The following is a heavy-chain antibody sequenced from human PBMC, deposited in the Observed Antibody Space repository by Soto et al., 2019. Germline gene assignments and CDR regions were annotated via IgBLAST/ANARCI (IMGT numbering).Heavy chain of an antibody. CDR1: GGTFSSYT. D-gene: IGHD6-19*01. Sequence: QVQLVQSGAEVKKPGSSVKVSCKASGGTFSSYTISWVRQAPGQGLEWMGRIIPILGIANYAQKFQDRVTITADKSTSTAYMELSSLRSEDTAVYYCARGDEAGANYYYYYMAVWGKGTTVTVSS. CDR2: IIPILGIA. J-gene: IGHJ6*03. V-gene: IGHV1-69*02. CDR3: ARGDEAGANYYYYYMAV.